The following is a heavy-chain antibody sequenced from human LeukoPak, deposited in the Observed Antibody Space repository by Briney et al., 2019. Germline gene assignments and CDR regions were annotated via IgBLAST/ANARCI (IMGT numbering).Heavy chain of an antibody. D-gene: IGHD5-18*01. CDR1: GGSISSSSYY. CDR3: ARHTAMVHYYYYYMDV. Sequence: PSETLSLTCTVSGGSISSSSYYWGWIRQPPGKGLEWIGSIYYSGSTYCNPSLKSRVTISVDTSKNQFSLKLSSVTAADTAVYYCARHTAMVHYYYYYMDVWGKGTTVTVSS. CDR2: IYYSGST. V-gene: IGHV4-39*01. J-gene: IGHJ6*03.